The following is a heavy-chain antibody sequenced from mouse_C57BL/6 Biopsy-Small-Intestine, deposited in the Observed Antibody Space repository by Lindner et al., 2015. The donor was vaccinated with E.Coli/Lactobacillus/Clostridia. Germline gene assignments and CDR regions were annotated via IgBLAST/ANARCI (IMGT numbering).Heavy chain of an antibody. Sequence: VQLQESGPELVKPGASVKMSCKASGYTFTSYVMHWVKQKPGQGLEWIGYINPYNDGTKYNEKFKGKATLTSDKSSSTAYMELSSLTSEDSAVYYCARDYYSNYLCFDYWGQGTTLTVSS. CDR1: GYTFTSYV. CDR2: INPYNDGT. CDR3: ARDYYSNYLCFDY. J-gene: IGHJ2*01. D-gene: IGHD2-5*01. V-gene: IGHV1-14*01.